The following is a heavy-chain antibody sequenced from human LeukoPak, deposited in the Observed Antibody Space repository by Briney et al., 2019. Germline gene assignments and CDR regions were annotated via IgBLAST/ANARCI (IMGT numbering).Heavy chain of an antibody. J-gene: IGHJ5*02. D-gene: IGHD3-22*01. CDR1: GYTFTSYG. CDR3: VRARPPPQSYYEAHRDWFDP. V-gene: IGHV1-18*01. CDR2: VNPYNGNT. Sequence: GASVKVSCKASGYTFTSYGISWVRQAPGQGLEWMGWVNPYNGNTNYAQRLRDRVTMTTDTSTSTAFMELRSLRSDDTALYYCVRARPPPQSYYEAHRDWFDPWGQGTLVTVSS.